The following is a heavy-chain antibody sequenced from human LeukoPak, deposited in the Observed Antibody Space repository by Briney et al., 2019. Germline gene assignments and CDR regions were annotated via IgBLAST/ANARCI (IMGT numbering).Heavy chain of an antibody. CDR1: GFTFTTYW. CDR2: MKTDGSEK. CDR3: AKDTGGPYYFDY. J-gene: IGHJ4*02. D-gene: IGHD2-8*02. V-gene: IGHV3-7*03. Sequence: GGSLRLSCAASGFTFTTYWIHWIRQAPGKGLEWVANMKTDGSEKYYADSVKGRFTISRDNTKNSVYLQMNSLRAEDTAVYYCAKDTGGPYYFDYWGQGTLVTVSS.